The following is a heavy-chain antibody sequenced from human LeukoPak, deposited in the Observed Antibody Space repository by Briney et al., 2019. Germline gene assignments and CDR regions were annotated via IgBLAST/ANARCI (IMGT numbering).Heavy chain of an antibody. CDR3: AKREYFYGSGSYSSYMDV. Sequence: GRSLRLSCAASGFIFSSFAMSWVRQAPGKGLEWVSGIDGNGGSIYYADSVKGRFTISRDNSKNTLYLQVNSLRAEDTAIYYCAKREYFYGSGSYSSYMDVWGKGAAVTVSS. D-gene: IGHD3-10*01. CDR1: GFIFSSFA. J-gene: IGHJ6*03. V-gene: IGHV3-23*01. CDR2: IDGNGGSI.